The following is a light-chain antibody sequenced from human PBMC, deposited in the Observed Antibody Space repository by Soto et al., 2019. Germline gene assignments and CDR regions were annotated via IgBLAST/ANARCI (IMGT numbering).Light chain of an antibody. CDR2: GAS. Sequence: EVVLTQSPGTLSLSPGERATLSCRASQSVSSDYLTWYQQKPGQAPRLLIYGASSRATGIPDRFSGSGPGTDFTLTISRLEPEDFAVYYCQQYGNSPLTFGGGTKVDIK. CDR3: QQYGNSPLT. V-gene: IGKV3-20*01. CDR1: QSVSSDY. J-gene: IGKJ4*01.